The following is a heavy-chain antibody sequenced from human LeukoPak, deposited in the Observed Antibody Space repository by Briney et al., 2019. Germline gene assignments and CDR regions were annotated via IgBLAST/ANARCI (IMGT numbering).Heavy chain of an antibody. D-gene: IGHD3-3*01. CDR1: DGSFSGYY. CDR3: ARGELDYDFWSGYYSPPDY. CDR2: INHSGST. J-gene: IGHJ4*02. V-gene: IGHV4-34*01. Sequence: SETLSLTCAVYDGSFSGYYWSWIRQPPGKGLEWIGEINHSGSTNYNPSLKSRVTISVDTSKNQFSLKLSSVTAADTAVYYCARGELDYDFWSGYYSPPDYWGQGTLVTVSS.